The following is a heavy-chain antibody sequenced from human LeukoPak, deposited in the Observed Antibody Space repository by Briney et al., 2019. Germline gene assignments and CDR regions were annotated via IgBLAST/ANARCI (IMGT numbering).Heavy chain of an antibody. CDR1: GFTFSDYW. CDR2: IKQDGTEK. J-gene: IGHJ4*02. CDR3: ARDSRRVGATGGSGY. V-gene: IGHV3-7*03. Sequence: GGSLRLSCAASGFTFSDYWMSWVRQAPGKGLEWVANIKQDGTEKNYVDSVKGRFIISRDNAKNSLYLQLNSLRDDDTAVYYCARDSRRVGATGGSGYWGQGTLVTVSS. D-gene: IGHD1-26*01.